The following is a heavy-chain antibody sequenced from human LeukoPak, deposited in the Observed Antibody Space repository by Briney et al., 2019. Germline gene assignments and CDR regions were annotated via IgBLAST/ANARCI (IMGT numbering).Heavy chain of an antibody. J-gene: IGHJ4*02. CDR3: AKDSYSSGLGVYFDY. CDR1: GFTVSSNY. CDR2: IYSGGST. D-gene: IGHD6-19*01. Sequence: GGSLRLSCAASGFTVSSNYMSWVRQAPGKGLEWVSVIYSGGSTYYADSVKGRFTISRDNSKNTLYLQMNSLRAEDTAVYYCAKDSYSSGLGVYFDYWGQGTLVTVSS. V-gene: IGHV3-53*01.